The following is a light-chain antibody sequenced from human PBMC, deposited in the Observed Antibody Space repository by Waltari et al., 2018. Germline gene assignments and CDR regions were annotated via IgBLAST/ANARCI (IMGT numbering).Light chain of an antibody. CDR3: QQYGSSIMYT. Sequence: EVVLTQSPGALSLSPGERATVSCRASQSITKRYFAWYQQKPGQAPRLLIYGASSRAPGIPYRFSGSGSGTDFTLTISRLEPDDFAVYYCQQYGSSIMYTFGQGTKLEIK. J-gene: IGKJ2*01. V-gene: IGKV3-20*01. CDR1: QSITKRY. CDR2: GAS.